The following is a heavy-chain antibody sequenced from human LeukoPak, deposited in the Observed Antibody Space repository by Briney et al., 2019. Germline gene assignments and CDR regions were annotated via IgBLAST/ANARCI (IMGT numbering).Heavy chain of an antibody. D-gene: IGHD4-17*01. Sequence: GGSLRLSCAASGFTFSSYSMNWVRQAPGKGLEWVSYISSSSNMIYYADSVKGRFTISRDNAKNSLYLQMNSLRAEDTAVYYCARIMTTVATVEYWGQGTLVTVSS. V-gene: IGHV3-48*01. CDR1: GFTFSSYS. J-gene: IGHJ4*02. CDR3: ARIMTTVATVEY. CDR2: ISSSSNMI.